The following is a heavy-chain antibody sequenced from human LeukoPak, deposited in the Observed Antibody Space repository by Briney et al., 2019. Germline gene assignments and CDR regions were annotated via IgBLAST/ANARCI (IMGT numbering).Heavy chain of an antibody. D-gene: IGHD3-22*01. J-gene: IGHJ4*02. V-gene: IGHV1-18*01. CDR3: ARGVPDYYDSSGYSEGNYFDY. Sequence: ASVKVSCKASGYTFTSYGISWVRQAPGQGLEWMGWISAYNGNTNYAQKLQGRVTMTTDTSTSTAYMELRSLRSEDTAVYYCARGVPDYYDSSGYSEGNYFDYWGQGTLVTVSS. CDR2: ISAYNGNT. CDR1: GYTFTSYG.